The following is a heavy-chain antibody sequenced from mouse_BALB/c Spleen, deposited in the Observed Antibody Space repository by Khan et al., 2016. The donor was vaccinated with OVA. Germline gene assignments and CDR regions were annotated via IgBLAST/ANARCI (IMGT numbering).Heavy chain of an antibody. Sequence: EVELVESGGDIVKPGGSLKLSCAASGFTFSTYGMSWVRQTPDKRLEWVATVSTGGHYTYYSDTVKGRFTISRDNATNTLYLHMSSLRSEDTGIFYCTRLAEWWGSDRFVYWGQGTLVTVSA. J-gene: IGHJ3*01. D-gene: IGHD1-1*02. CDR1: GFTFSTYG. CDR2: VSTGGHYT. CDR3: TRLAEWWGSDRFVY. V-gene: IGHV5-6*01.